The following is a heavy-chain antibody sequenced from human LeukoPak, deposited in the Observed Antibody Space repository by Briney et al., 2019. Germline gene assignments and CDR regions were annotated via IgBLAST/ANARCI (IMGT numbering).Heavy chain of an antibody. V-gene: IGHV3-53*01. J-gene: IGHJ3*02. Sequence: GGSLRLSCAASGFTVSSNYMSWVRQAPGKGLEWVSVIYSGGSTYYADSVKGRFTISRDNSKNTLYLQMNSLRAEDTAVYYCARAFQGSITHAFDIWGQGTMVTVSS. D-gene: IGHD3-3*02. CDR3: ARAFQGSITHAFDI. CDR1: GFTVSSNY. CDR2: IYSGGST.